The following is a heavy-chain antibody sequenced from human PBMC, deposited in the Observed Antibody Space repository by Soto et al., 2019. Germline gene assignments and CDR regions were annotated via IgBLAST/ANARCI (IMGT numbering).Heavy chain of an antibody. V-gene: IGHV3-9*01. CDR3: VKVMVGTGEGMGL. D-gene: IGHD7-27*01. J-gene: IGHJ6*01. CDR1: GFRIDDYG. CDR2: ISYYSGSI. Sequence: EVQLVEAGGGLVQPGRSLRLSCAASGFRIDDYGMHWVRQVPGKGLEWVSGISYYSGSIGYADFVKGRFTISRDNAKNSLYRHRCRVWDGDRSLYYCVKVMVGTGEGMGLWGYASTVSVPS.